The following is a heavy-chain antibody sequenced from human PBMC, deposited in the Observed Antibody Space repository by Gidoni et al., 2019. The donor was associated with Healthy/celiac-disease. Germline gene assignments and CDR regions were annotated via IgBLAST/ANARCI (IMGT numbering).Heavy chain of an antibody. Sequence: EVQLVESGGGLVQPGGSLRLSCAASGFTFSSYSMNWVRQAPGKGLEWVSYISSSSSTIYYADSVKGRFTISRDNAKNSLYLQMNSLRAEDTAVYYCARDKRASVFGMDVWGQGTTVTVSS. CDR3: ARDKRASVFGMDV. CDR2: ISSSSSTI. CDR1: GFTFSSYS. J-gene: IGHJ6*02. V-gene: IGHV3-48*01.